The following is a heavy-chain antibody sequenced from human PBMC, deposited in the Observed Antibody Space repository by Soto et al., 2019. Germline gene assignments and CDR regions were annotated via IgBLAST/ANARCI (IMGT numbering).Heavy chain of an antibody. D-gene: IGHD3-22*01. CDR3: ARAGRDSSCYWDLKEYYYYGMDV. V-gene: IGHV4-59*01. CDR1: GGSISSYY. CDR2: IYYSGST. J-gene: IGHJ6*02. Sequence: PSETLSLTCTVYGGSISSYYWSWIRQPPGKGLEWIGYIYYSGSTNYNPSLKSRVTISVDTSKNQFSLKLSSVTAADTAVYYCARAGRDSSCYWDLKEYYYYGMDVWGQGTTVTVSS.